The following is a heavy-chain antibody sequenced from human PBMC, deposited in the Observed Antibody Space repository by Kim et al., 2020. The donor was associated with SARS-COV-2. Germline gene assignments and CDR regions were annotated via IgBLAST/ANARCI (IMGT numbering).Heavy chain of an antibody. J-gene: IGHJ4*02. CDR3: ASILPGSMAALDY. V-gene: IGHV3-23*01. Sequence: YADSVKGRFTISRDKSKDTLYLQMNSVRAEGTAVYYCASILPGSMAALDYWGQGTLVTVSS. D-gene: IGHD6-6*01.